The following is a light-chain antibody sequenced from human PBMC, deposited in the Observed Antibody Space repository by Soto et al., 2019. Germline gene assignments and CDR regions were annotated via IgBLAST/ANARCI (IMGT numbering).Light chain of an antibody. CDR1: QSISSY. CDR2: GAS. CDR3: QESYSTLWGT. V-gene: IGKV1-39*01. J-gene: IGKJ1*01. Sequence: DIKMYQSPSSLSATVGDRVTITCRASQSISSYLNWYQQKPGKAPKLLVYGASSLQSGVPLRFSGSGSGTDFTLTISSLEPEDFATYYCQESYSTLWGTCGQGTKV.